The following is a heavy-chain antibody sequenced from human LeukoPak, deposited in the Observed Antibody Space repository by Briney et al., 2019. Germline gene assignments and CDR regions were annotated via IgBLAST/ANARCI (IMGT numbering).Heavy chain of an antibody. J-gene: IGHJ4*02. CDR3: ARVERGPFDY. D-gene: IGHD1-1*01. CDR2: TYYRSKWYN. CDR1: GDSVSSNSAA. Sequence: SQTLSLTCALFGDSVSSNSAAWNWLRQSPSRGLEWLGRTYYRSKWYNDYAVSVKSRVTINPDTSKNQFSLQLNSVTPEDTAVYYCARVERGPFDYWGQGTLVTVSS. V-gene: IGHV6-1*01.